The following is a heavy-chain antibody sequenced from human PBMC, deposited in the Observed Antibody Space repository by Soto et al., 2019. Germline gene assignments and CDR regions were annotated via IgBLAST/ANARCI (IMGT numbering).Heavy chain of an antibody. Sequence: VGSVRLSCTASGFPFSNYEMNWVRQAPGKGLEWVSYISSGGTNKFYADSLQGRVSVSRDNHKNSLILEMDRLTVEDTAIYYCVRDVHLDYWGLGSLVTVSS. CDR3: VRDVHLDY. V-gene: IGHV3-48*03. CDR1: GFPFSNYE. CDR2: ISSGGTNK. J-gene: IGHJ4*02. D-gene: IGHD1-1*01.